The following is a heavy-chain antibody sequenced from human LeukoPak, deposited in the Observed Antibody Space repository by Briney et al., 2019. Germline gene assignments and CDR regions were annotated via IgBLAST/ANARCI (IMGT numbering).Heavy chain of an antibody. Sequence: GGSLRLSCVASGFTFSSLWMNWVRQAPGKGLEWVANIKQGGREKNYVDSVKGRFTVSRDDAMNSLYLQMNSLGAEDTAIYYCARGPNYGARTDYLDYWGQGTLVTVSS. V-gene: IGHV3-7*03. J-gene: IGHJ4*02. CDR1: GFTFSSLW. D-gene: IGHD4-17*01. CDR2: IKQGGREK. CDR3: ARGPNYGARTDYLDY.